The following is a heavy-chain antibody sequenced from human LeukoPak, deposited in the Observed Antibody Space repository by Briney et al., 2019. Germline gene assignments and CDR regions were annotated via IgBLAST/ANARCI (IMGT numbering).Heavy chain of an antibody. CDR2: IYYSGGT. V-gene: IGHV4-31*03. CDR1: GGSISSGGYY. CDR3: ARDRIEDYDILTGYGMRAFDI. Sequence: PSETLSLTCTVSGGSISSGGYYWSWIRQHPGTGLEWIGYIYYSGGTYYNPSLKSRVTISVDTSKNQFSLKLSSVTAADTAVYYCARDRIEDYDILTGYGMRAFDIWGQGTMVTVSS. J-gene: IGHJ3*02. D-gene: IGHD3-9*01.